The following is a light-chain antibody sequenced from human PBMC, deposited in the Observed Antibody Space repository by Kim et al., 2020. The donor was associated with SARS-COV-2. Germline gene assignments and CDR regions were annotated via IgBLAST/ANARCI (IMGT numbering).Light chain of an antibody. CDR1: KLGERY. J-gene: IGLJ1*01. CDR2: QDT. V-gene: IGLV3-1*01. Sequence: SYELTQPPSVSVSPGQTASIACSGDKLGERYTCWYQQKPGQSPVLVIYQDTKRPSGIPERFSGSNSGNTATLTISGTQAVDEADYYCQAWVGSTANLGFGTGPKVTV. CDR3: QAWVGSTANLG.